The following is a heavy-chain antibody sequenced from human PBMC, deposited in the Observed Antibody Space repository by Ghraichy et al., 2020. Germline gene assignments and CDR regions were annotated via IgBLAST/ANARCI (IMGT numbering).Heavy chain of an antibody. V-gene: IGHV3-48*04. D-gene: IGHD3-22*01. CDR2: ISSSSSSTI. CDR3: ARDRGYYYDSSGYYYP. CDR1: GFTFSSYS. J-gene: IGHJ5*02. Sequence: GGSLRLSCAASGFTFSSYSMNWVRQAPGKGLEWVSYISSSSSSTIYYADSVKGRFTISRDNAKNSLYLQMNSLRAEDTAVYYCARDRGYYYDSSGYYYPWGQGTLVTVSS.